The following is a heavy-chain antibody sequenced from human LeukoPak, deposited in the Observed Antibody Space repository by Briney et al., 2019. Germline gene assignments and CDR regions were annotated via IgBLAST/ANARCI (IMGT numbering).Heavy chain of an antibody. Sequence: KTSETLSLTCTVSGGSIKSYYWSWIRQPPGKGLEWIGYISYSGNTNYNPSLKSRVTISLDTSKKQFFLKLSSVTAADTAMYYCARGNANWGQGTLVTVSS. J-gene: IGHJ4*02. CDR3: ARGNAN. CDR1: GGSIKSYY. V-gene: IGHV4-59*01. CDR2: ISYSGNT.